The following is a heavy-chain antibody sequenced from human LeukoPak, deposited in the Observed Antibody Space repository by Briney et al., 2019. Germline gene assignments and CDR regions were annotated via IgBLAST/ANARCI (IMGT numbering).Heavy chain of an antibody. D-gene: IGHD6-6*01. V-gene: IGHV4-30-2*01. CDR2: IYHSGST. Sequence: SETLSLTCAVSGGSISSGGYSWSWIRQPPGKGLEWIGYIYHSGSTYYNPSLKSRATISVGRSKNQFSLKLSSVTAADTAVYYCARHPEYSSSRAFDYWGQGTLVTVSS. J-gene: IGHJ4*02. CDR3: ARHPEYSSSRAFDY. CDR1: GGSISSGGYS.